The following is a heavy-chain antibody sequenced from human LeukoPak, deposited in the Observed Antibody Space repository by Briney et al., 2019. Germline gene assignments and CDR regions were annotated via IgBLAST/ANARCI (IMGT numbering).Heavy chain of an antibody. V-gene: IGHV3-23*01. D-gene: IGHD6-19*01. J-gene: IGHJ3*02. CDR2: ITSSGTGT. CDR3: AKDRIAVAGIEAFDI. CDR1: GFTYSSFA. Sequence: GGSLRLSCAASGFTYSSFAMSWVRQAPGKGLEWVSSITSSGTGTYYADSVKGRFTISRDNSKNTLNLQMTSLRAEDSAVYYCAKDRIAVAGIEAFDIWGQGTMVTVSS.